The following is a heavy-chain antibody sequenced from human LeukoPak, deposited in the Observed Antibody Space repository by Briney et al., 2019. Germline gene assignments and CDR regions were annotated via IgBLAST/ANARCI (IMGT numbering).Heavy chain of an antibody. CDR3: AREFTIFGVVPYNWFDP. CDR2: IYYSGST. J-gene: IGHJ5*02. Sequence: SQTLSLTCTVSGGSISSGGYSWSWIRQHPGKGLEWIGYIYYSGSTYYNPSLKSRVTISVDTSKNQFTLKLSSVTAADTAVYYCAREFTIFGVVPYNWFDPWGQGTLVTVSS. V-gene: IGHV4-31*03. CDR1: GGSISSGGYS. D-gene: IGHD3-3*01.